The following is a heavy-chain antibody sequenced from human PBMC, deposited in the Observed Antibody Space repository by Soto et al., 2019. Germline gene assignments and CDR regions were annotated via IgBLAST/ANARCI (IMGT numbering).Heavy chain of an antibody. CDR3: ARERSAAGAGWFDP. CDR2: MNPNSGNT. J-gene: IGHJ5*02. Sequence: QVQLVQSGAEVKKPRASVKVSCKASGYTFTSYDINWVRQATGQGLEWMGWMNPNSGNTDYAQKFQGRVTMTRNTSISTAYMELSSLRSEATAVYYCARERSAAGAGWFDPWGQGTLVTVSS. V-gene: IGHV1-8*01. CDR1: GYTFTSYD. D-gene: IGHD6-13*01.